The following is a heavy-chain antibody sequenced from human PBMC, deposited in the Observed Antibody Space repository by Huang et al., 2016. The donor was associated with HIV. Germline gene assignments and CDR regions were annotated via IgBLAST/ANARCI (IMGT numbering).Heavy chain of an antibody. CDR1: GGSLSGFY. J-gene: IGHJ4*02. Sequence: QVQLQQWGAGLLKPSETLSLTCAVYGGSLSGFYWNWIRQPPGKGLEWIGEIHHSGSTRNPSLKSRATISVDTSKNQFSLKLSSVTGADTGVYFCARRGSAYGSSFFDSWGPGTLVSVS. D-gene: IGHD3-10*01. CDR3: ARRGSAYGSSFFDS. CDR2: IHHSGST. V-gene: IGHV4-34*04.